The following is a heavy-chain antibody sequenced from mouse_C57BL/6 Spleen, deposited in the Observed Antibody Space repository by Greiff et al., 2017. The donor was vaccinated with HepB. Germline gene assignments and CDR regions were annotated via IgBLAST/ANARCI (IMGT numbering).Heavy chain of an antibody. CDR3: ARLDSSEAMDY. D-gene: IGHD3-2*02. CDR1: GYTFTSYW. V-gene: IGHV1-61*01. J-gene: IGHJ4*01. CDR2: IYPSDSET. Sequence: QVQLQQPGAELVRPGSSVKLSCKASGYTFTSYWMDWVKQRPGQGLEWIGNIYPSDSETHYNQKFKDKATLTVDKSSSTAYMQLSSLTSEDSAVYYCARLDSSEAMDYWGQGTSGTVSS.